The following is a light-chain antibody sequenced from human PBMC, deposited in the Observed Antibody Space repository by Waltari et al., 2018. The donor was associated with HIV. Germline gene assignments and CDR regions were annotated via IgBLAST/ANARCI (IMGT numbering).Light chain of an antibody. CDR3: QQFYSTPYT. Sequence: DVVMTASPHALAVSLGEGATITCKSSQTVLSSPNNKNFLAWYQQKPGQPPKLLIYWASTRESGVPDRFSGSGSGTEFTLTISSLQAEDVAVYYCQQFYSTPYTFGQGAKLEIK. V-gene: IGKV4-1*01. CDR1: QTVLSSPNNKNF. J-gene: IGKJ2*01. CDR2: WAS.